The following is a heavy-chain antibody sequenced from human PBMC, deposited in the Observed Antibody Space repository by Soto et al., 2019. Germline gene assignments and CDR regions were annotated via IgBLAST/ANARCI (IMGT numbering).Heavy chain of an antibody. D-gene: IGHD5-12*01. J-gene: IGHJ4*02. Sequence: QVQLVQSGAEVKKPGSSVKVSCKASGGTFSSYTISWVRQAPGQGLEWMGRIIPILGIANYAQKFQGRVTITADKATSTAYMQLSSLRSEDTAVYYCARRSGYDFWYWGQGTLVTVSS. V-gene: IGHV1-69*02. CDR2: IIPILGIA. CDR3: ARRSGYDFWY. CDR1: GGTFSSYT.